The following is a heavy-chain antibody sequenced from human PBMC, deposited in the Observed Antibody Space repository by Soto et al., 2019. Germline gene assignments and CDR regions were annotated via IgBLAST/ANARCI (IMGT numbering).Heavy chain of an antibody. CDR3: AKDKGSGSHTHWCFDV. CDR1: GLTFSRFA. CDR2: IHGSGRA. D-gene: IGHD3-10*01. Sequence: EVQVLDSGGGLVHPGGSRRLSWTASGLTFSRFAMSWVRQAPGKGLEWVATIHGSGRADYAEFVRGRFTISRDNSRDTMYLQMNALRAEDTAVYYCAKDKGSGSHTHWCFDVWGRGTLVAVSS. V-gene: IGHV3-23*01. J-gene: IGHJ2*01.